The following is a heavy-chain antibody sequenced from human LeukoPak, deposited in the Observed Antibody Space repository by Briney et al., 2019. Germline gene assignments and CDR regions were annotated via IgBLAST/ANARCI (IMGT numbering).Heavy chain of an antibody. J-gene: IGHJ3*02. CDR3: ARGRRYYYDQLGDAFDI. Sequence: GASVKVSCKASGYTFTSYGISWVRQAPGQGLEWMGWISAYNGNTNYAQKLQGRVTMTTDTSTSTAYMELRSLRSDDTAVYYCARGRRYYYDQLGDAFDIWGQGTMVTVSS. D-gene: IGHD3-22*01. CDR1: GYTFTSYG. V-gene: IGHV1-18*01. CDR2: ISAYNGNT.